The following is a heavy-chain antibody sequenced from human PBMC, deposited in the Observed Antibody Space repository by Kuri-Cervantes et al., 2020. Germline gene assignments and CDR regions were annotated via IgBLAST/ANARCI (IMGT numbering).Heavy chain of an antibody. CDR2: MYRSGST. Sequence: SETLSLTCTVSGGSVSSGTYYWGWIRQPPGKGLQWIGSMYRSGSTYQNPSLRGRVTISVDASKNQFSLKLNSVTAADTAVYFCATGLGRVRGLYDYWGQGTLVTVSS. J-gene: IGHJ4*02. CDR3: ATGLGRVRGLYDY. V-gene: IGHV4-39*07. D-gene: IGHD3-10*01. CDR1: GGSVSSGTYY.